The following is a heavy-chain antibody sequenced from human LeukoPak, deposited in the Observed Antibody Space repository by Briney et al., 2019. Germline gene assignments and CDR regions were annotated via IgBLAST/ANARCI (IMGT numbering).Heavy chain of an antibody. V-gene: IGHV3-30*04. J-gene: IGHJ4*02. CDR2: ISYDGSNK. Sequence: GGSLRLSCAASGFTFSSYAMHWVRQAPGKGLEWVAVISYDGSNKYYADSVKGRFTISRDNSKNTLYLQMNSLRAEDMAVYYCARDRSGNYYDSSGEPDYWGQGTLVTVSS. CDR1: GFTFSSYA. D-gene: IGHD3-22*01. CDR3: ARDRSGNYYDSSGEPDY.